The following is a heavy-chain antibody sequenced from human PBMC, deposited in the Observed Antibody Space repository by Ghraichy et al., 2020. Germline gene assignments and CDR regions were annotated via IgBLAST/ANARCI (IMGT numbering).Heavy chain of an antibody. J-gene: IGHJ4*02. CDR1: GITFSDTW. V-gene: IGHV3-15*06. D-gene: IGHD3-16*01. CDR2: IKRKSDGETT. CDR3: TSDTEASSSYAHDY. Sequence: GGSLRLSCAVSGITFSDTWMSWVRQTPGKGLEWVGRIKRKSDGETTSYAAPVKGRFSIARDDSKSTLYLQMDSLKTEDTGVYYCTSDTEASSSYAHDYLGQGTLVTVSS.